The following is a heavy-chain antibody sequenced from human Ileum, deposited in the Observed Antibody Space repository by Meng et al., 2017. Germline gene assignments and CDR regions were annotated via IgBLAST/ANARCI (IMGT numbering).Heavy chain of an antibody. D-gene: IGHD2-2*02. CDR3: ARWTYHYDF. Sequence: QLLESGGGFVQPGGSLRLSCTGSGFTFADSAINWVRQAPGKGLEWVSAISGNGAAKLYADSAKGRFTISRDNSKNSIYMEMYTLRVEDTAIYYCARWTYHYDFWGQGTLVTVSS. J-gene: IGHJ4*02. V-gene: IGHV3-23*01. CDR2: ISGNGAAK. CDR1: GFTFADSA.